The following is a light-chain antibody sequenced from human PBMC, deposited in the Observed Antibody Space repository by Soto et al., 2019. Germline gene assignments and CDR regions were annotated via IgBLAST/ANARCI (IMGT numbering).Light chain of an antibody. J-gene: IGKJ4*01. V-gene: IGKV1-12*01. CDR1: QGLVNW. Sequence: DIPVTQSPSSVSASVGDRVTITCRTSQGLVNWLAWYQQKPGKAPKLLIYAASNSQSGVPSRFSGSGSGTDFTLTISSLQPEDFATYYCQQTSSFPLTFGGGTKVEIK. CDR3: QQTSSFPLT. CDR2: AAS.